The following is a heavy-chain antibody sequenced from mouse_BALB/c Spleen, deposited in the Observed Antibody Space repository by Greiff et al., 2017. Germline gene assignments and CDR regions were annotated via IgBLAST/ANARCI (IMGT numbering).Heavy chain of an antibody. Sequence: QVQLQQSGPGLVAPSQSLSITCTVSGFSLTSYGVHWVRQPPGKGLEWLGVIWAGGSTNYNSALMSRLSISKDNSKSQVFLKMNSLQTDDTAMYYCAREAHRYYGNRTPFDYWGQGTTLTVSS. CDR3: AREAHRYYGNRTPFDY. J-gene: IGHJ2*01. V-gene: IGHV2-9*02. CDR2: IWAGGST. CDR1: GFSLTSYG. D-gene: IGHD2-1*01.